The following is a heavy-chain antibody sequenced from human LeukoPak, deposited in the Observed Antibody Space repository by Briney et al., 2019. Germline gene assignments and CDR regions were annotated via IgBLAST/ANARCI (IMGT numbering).Heavy chain of an antibody. CDR2: ISGRDGST. CDR3: AKTTRAVAGNPLDY. CDR1: GFTFSSFA. D-gene: IGHD6-19*01. Sequence: GGSLRLSCAASGFTFSSFAMSWVRQAPGKGLEWVSGISGRDGSTYYADSVKGRFTISRDNAKNTLYLQMNSLRAEDTAVYYCAKTTRAVAGNPLDYWGQGTLVTVSS. V-gene: IGHV3-23*01. J-gene: IGHJ4*02.